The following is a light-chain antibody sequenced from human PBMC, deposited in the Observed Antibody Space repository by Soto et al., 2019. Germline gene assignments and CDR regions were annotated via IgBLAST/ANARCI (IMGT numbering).Light chain of an antibody. J-gene: IGLJ3*02. CDR1: SGSIASNY. Sequence: NFMLTQPHSVLESPGKTVTISCTRSSGSIASNYVQWYQQRPGSAPTTMIYEDNQRPSGVPDRFSGSIDSSSNSASLTISGLKTEDEADYYCQSYDSSSHGVFGGGTKLTVL. CDR3: QSYDSSSHGV. V-gene: IGLV6-57*04. CDR2: EDN.